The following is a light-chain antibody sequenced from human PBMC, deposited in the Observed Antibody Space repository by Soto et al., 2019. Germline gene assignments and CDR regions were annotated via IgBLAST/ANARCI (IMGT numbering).Light chain of an antibody. CDR2: YDR. CDR1: NIGSQS. V-gene: IGLV3-21*04. CDR3: QVWHTTSDHHVV. J-gene: IGLJ2*01. Sequence: SYELTQPPSVSVAPGKTARIICGGNNIGSQSVNWCKQKPGQAPILVIYYDRERPSGIPERFSGSNSGNTATLTISRVEAGDEADYYCQVWHTTSDHHVVFGGGTKLTVL.